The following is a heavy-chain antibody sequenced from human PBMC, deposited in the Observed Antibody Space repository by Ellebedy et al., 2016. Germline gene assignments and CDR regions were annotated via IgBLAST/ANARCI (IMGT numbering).Heavy chain of an antibody. CDR2: INAGNGNT. J-gene: IGHJ4*02. D-gene: IGHD3-16*01. CDR1: GYTFTSYA. Sequence: ASVKVSCKASGYTFTSYAMHWVRQAPGQRLEWMGWINAGNGNTKYSQKFQGSVTITRDTSASTAYMELSSLRSEDTAVYYCARGHYDYVWGSYCLDYWGQGTLVTVSS. CDR3: ARGHYDYVWGSYCLDY. V-gene: IGHV1-3*01.